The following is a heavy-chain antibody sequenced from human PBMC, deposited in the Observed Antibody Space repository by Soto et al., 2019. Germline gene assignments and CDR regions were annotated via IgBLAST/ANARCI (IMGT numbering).Heavy chain of an antibody. CDR2: IRYDGSNE. D-gene: IGHD1-26*01. CDR1: GFTFSGYG. Sequence: QVQLVESGGGVVQPGRSLRLSCAASGFTFSGYGMHWVRQAPGKGLEWVAIIRYDGSNEDYEDSVKGRFTISRDNSKNTLYLQMNSLRAEDTAVYYCASDGVGATPFRGYFDYWGQGTLVTVSS. J-gene: IGHJ4*02. CDR3: ASDGVGATPFRGYFDY. V-gene: IGHV3-33*01.